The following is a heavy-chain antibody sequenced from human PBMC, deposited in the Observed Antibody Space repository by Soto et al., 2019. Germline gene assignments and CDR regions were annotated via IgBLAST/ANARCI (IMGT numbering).Heavy chain of an antibody. CDR2: LSYDGSNK. D-gene: IGHD2-15*01. CDR3: AKPRQITSLLLYYFDY. V-gene: IGHV3-30*18. J-gene: IGHJ4*02. Sequence: QVQLVESGGGVVQPGRSLRLSCAASGFTFSSYGMHWVRQAPGKGLEWVAVLSYDGSNKYYADSVKGRFTSSRDNSKNTVYLQMTSLRAEDTAVYYCAKPRQITSLLLYYFDYWGQGTLVTVSS. CDR1: GFTFSSYG.